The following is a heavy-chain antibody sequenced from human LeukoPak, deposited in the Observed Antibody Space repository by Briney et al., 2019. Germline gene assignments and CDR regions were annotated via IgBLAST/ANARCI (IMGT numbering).Heavy chain of an antibody. V-gene: IGHV4-61*01. Sequence: SETLSLTCTVSGGSVSSGSYYWSWIRQPPGKGLEWIGHIYYSGSTNNNPSLKSRATISVDTSKNQFSLKLSSVTAADTAVYYCARGDVVVVPAAMPVRYGMDVWGQGTTVTVSS. CDR3: ARGDVVVVPAAMPVRYGMDV. CDR2: IYYSGST. J-gene: IGHJ6*02. CDR1: GGSVSSGSYY. D-gene: IGHD2-2*01.